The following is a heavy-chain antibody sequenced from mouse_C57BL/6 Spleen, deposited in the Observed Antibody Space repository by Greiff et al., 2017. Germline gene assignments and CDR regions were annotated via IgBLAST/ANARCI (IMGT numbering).Heavy chain of an antibody. CDR3: ARSLYDYWYFDV. CDR1: GYTFTSYW. J-gene: IGHJ1*03. CDR2: IDPSDSYT. D-gene: IGHD2-3*01. Sequence: QVQLQQPGAELVRPGTSVKLSCKASGYTFTSYWMHWVKQRPGQGLEWIGVIDPSDSYTNYNQKFKGKATLTVDTSSSTAYMQLSSLTSEDSAVYYCARSLYDYWYFDVWGTGTTVTVSS. V-gene: IGHV1-59*01.